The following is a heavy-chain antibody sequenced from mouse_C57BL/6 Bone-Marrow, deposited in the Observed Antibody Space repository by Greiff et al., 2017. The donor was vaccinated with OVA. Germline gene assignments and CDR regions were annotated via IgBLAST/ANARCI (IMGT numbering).Heavy chain of an antibody. CDR3: ARSYYSNSWFAY. Sequence: QVQLQQSGAELVKPGASVKLSCKASGYTFTSYWMQWVKQRPGQGLEWIGEIDPSDSYTNYNQKFKGKATLTVDTSSSTAYMQLSSLTSEDSAVYDCARSYYSNSWFAYWGQGTLVTVSA. CDR1: GYTFTSYW. CDR2: IDPSDSYT. D-gene: IGHD2-5*01. J-gene: IGHJ3*01. V-gene: IGHV1-50*01.